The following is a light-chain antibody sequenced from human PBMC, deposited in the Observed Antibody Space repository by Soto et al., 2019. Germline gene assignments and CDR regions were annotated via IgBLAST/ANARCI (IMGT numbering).Light chain of an antibody. CDR3: QQCVSSPVT. Sequence: EIVLTQSPGTLSLAPGERATLSCRASQSVSSSYSAWYQQKPGQAPRLLIYGASSRATGIPDGFSGRGSGTDFTLTISRLEPEDFAVYYCQQCVSSPVTFGQGTKVEIK. V-gene: IGKV3-20*01. CDR2: GAS. CDR1: QSVSSSY. J-gene: IGKJ1*01.